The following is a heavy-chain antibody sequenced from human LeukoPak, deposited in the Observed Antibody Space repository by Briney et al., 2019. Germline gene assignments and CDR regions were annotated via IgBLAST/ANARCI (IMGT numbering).Heavy chain of an antibody. J-gene: IGHJ6*03. D-gene: IGHD5-12*01. CDR2: IYHSGST. Sequence: QPSETLSLTCTVSGYSISSGYYWGWIRQPPGKGLEWIGSIYHSGSTYYNPSLKSRVTISVDTSKNQFSLKLSSVTAADTAVYYCARAAAIAHDYYYYYYMDVWGKGTTVTISS. CDR3: ARAAAIAHDYYYYYYMDV. V-gene: IGHV4-38-2*02. CDR1: GYSISSGYY.